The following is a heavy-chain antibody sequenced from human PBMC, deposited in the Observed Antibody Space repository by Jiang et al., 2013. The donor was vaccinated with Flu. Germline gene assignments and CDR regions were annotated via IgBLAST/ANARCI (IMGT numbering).Heavy chain of an antibody. CDR2: TYYRSKWYN. D-gene: IGHD6-13*01. CDR1: GDSVSSNSAA. CDR3: ARDEGSSWSYLDY. V-gene: IGHV6-1*01. Sequence: SGDSVSSNSAAWNWIRQSPSRGLEWLGRTYYRSKWYNDYAVSVKSRITINPDTSKNQFSLQLNSVTPEDTAVYYCARDEGSSWSYLDYWGQGTLVTVSS. J-gene: IGHJ4*02.